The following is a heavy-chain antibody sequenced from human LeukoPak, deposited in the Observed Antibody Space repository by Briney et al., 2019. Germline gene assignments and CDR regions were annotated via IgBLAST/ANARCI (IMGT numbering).Heavy chain of an antibody. D-gene: IGHD4-23*01. J-gene: IGHJ4*02. CDR1: GFTFTTYT. CDR2: ISSRSGYI. CDR3: ARDYGTYGGNSLGYFDF. Sequence: GGSLRLSCAASGFTFTTYTMNWVRQAPGKGLERVSSISSRSGYIYYADSVKGRFTISRDNAKNSLSLQMNSLRAEDTAVYYCARDYGTYGGNSLGYFDFWGQGTLVTVSA. V-gene: IGHV3-21*04.